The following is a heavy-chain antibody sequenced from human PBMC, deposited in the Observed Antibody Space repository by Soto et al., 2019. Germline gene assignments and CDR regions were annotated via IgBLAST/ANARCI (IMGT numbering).Heavy chain of an antibody. D-gene: IGHD3-10*01. CDR1: GYSFTSYW. CDR3: ARRPAGGFMVGGAPDHYYRDV. J-gene: IGHJ6*03. CDR2: IYPGDSDT. Sequence: GESLKISCKGSGYSFTSYWIGWVRQMPGKGLEWMGIIYPGDSDTRYSPSFQGQVTISADKSISTAYLQWSSLKASDTAMYYCARRPAGGFMVGGAPDHYYRDVWGKGTAVTVS. V-gene: IGHV5-51*01.